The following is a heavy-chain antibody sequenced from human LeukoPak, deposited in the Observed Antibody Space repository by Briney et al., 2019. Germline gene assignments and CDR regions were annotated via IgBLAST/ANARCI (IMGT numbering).Heavy chain of an antibody. V-gene: IGHV3-21*01. CDR3: ARAPSKYDFWSGYHYYYMDV. CDR1: GFTFSSYS. CDR2: IGSSSSYI. J-gene: IGHJ6*03. D-gene: IGHD3-3*01. Sequence: PGGSLRLSCAASGFTFSSYSMNWVRQAPGKGLEWVSSIGSSSSYIYYADSVKGRFTISRDNAKNSLYLQMNSLRAEDTAVYYCARAPSKYDFWSGYHYYYMDVWGKGTTVTVSS.